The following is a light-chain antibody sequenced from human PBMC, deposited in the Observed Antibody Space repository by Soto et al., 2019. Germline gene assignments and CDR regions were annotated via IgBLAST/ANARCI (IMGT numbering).Light chain of an antibody. J-gene: IGKJ5*01. CDR3: QQRSNWPVT. CDR2: DAS. V-gene: IGKV3-11*01. CDR1: QSVSSY. Sequence: EIMLTQYPVTLSLSPVEIATLSCRASQSVSSYLAWYQQKPGQAPRLLIYDASNRATGIPARFSGSGSGTDFTLTISSLEPEDFAVYYCQQRSNWPVTFGQGTRLEIK.